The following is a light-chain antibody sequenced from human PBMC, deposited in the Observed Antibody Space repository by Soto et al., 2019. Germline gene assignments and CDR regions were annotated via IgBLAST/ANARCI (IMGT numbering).Light chain of an antibody. J-gene: IGLJ2*01. CDR2: DVS. Sequence: QSALTQPASVSGSPGQSITISCTGTSSDVGGYNYVSWYQQHPGKAPKLMAFDVSNRPSGASNRFSGSKSGNTASLTISGLQAEDEADYFCSSYTSSSTPVVFGGGTKLTVL. CDR3: SSYTSSSTPVV. CDR1: SSDVGGYNY. V-gene: IGLV2-14*01.